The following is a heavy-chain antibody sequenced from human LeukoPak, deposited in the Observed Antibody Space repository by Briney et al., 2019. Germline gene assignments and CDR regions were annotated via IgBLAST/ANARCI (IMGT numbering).Heavy chain of an antibody. CDR3: ARVRSSWSDYYYYMDV. D-gene: IGHD6-13*01. Sequence: GGSLRLSCAASGFTFSSYAMSWVRQAPGKGLEWVSVIYSGGSTYYADSVKGRFTISRDNSKNTLYLQMNSLRAEDTAVYYCARVRSSWSDYYYYMDVWGKGTTVTVSS. V-gene: IGHV3-66*01. CDR1: GFTFSSYA. J-gene: IGHJ6*03. CDR2: IYSGGST.